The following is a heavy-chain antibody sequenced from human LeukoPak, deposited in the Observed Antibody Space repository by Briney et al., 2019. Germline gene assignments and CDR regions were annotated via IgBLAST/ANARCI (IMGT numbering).Heavy chain of an antibody. CDR2: IIPIFGIA. Sequence: ASVKVSCKASGGTFSSYAISWVRQAPGQGLEWMGRIIPIFGIANYAQKFQGRVTITADKSTSTAYMELSSLRSEDTAVYYCARVLRYSYGPTGFGMDVWGQGTTVTVSS. V-gene: IGHV1-69*04. D-gene: IGHD5-18*01. CDR1: GGTFSSYA. CDR3: ARVLRYSYGPTGFGMDV. J-gene: IGHJ6*02.